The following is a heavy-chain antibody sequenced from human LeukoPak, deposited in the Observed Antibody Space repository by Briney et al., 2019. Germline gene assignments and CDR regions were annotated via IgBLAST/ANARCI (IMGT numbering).Heavy chain of an antibody. CDR2: IYSSDSDT. V-gene: IGHV5-51*01. Sequence: GESLKISCKGSGYSFTSYWIGWVRQMTGKGLEWIGIIYSSDSDTSHGTSFKARVTISADKSISPAYLQWSSLKASDTAMYYCARRTATSDREYWGQGTLVTVSS. CDR3: ARRTATSDREY. D-gene: IGHD4-17*01. CDR1: GYSFTSYW. J-gene: IGHJ4*02.